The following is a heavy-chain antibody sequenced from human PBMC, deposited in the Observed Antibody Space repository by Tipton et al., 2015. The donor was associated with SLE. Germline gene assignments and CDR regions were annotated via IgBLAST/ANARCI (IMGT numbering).Heavy chain of an antibody. CDR1: GGSISSGGYY. V-gene: IGHV4-61*08. CDR3: ARGPPFMEWERNWFDP. J-gene: IGHJ5*02. D-gene: IGHD3-3*02. Sequence: TLSLTCTVSGGSISSGGYYWSWIRQHPGKGLEWIAYIYHSGITNYNPSLQSRVTISVDRSKNQFSLKLTSVTAADTAVYYCARGPPFMEWERNWFDPWGQGTLVTVSS. CDR2: IYHSGIT.